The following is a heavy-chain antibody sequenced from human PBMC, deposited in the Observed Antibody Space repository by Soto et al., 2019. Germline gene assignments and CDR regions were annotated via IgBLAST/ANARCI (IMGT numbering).Heavy chain of an antibody. J-gene: IGHJ4*02. V-gene: IGHV3-23*01. D-gene: IGHD1-26*01. CDR2: ISGSGGST. CDR1: GFTFSSYA. Sequence: GGSLRLSCAASGFTFSSYAMSWVRQAPGKGLEWVSAISGSGGSTYYADSVKGRFTISRDNSENTLYLQMNSLRAEDTAVYYCAKDPPGRWELRPFDYWGQGTLVTVSS. CDR3: AKDPPGRWELRPFDY.